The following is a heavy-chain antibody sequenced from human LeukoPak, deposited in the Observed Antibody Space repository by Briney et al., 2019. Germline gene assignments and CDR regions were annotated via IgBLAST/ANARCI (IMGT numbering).Heavy chain of an antibody. Sequence: ASVKVSCKASGYTFTGYYMHWVRQAPGQGLEWMGWINPNSGGTNYAQKFQGRVTMTRDTSISTAYMELSRLRSDDTAVYYCARVKPVIEWERPMLDYWGQGTLVTDSS. CDR2: INPNSGGT. J-gene: IGHJ4*02. D-gene: IGHD1-26*01. V-gene: IGHV1-2*02. CDR3: ARVKPVIEWERPMLDY. CDR1: GYTFTGYY.